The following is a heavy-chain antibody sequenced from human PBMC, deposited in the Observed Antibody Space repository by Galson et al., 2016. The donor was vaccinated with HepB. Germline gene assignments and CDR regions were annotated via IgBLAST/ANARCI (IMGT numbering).Heavy chain of an antibody. CDR2: IFHSGTT. D-gene: IGHD3-3*02. Sequence: SETLSLTCSVSGGSISSSRYYWGWIRQPPGKGLEWIGGIFHSGTTYYSPSLRGRVTMSLDRSKNQFSLNLISVTAADTAIYFCARDPRIELVPNSWGQGTLVTVSS. V-gene: IGHV4-39*07. CDR1: GGSISSSRYY. CDR3: ARDPRIELVPNS. J-gene: IGHJ4*02.